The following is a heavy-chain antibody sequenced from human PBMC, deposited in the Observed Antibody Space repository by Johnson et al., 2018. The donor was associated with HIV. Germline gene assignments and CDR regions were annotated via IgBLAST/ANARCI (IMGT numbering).Heavy chain of an antibody. CDR2: INWNGGST. J-gene: IGHJ3*02. CDR1: GFTFDDYG. Sequence: VQLVESGGGVVRPGGSLRLSCAASGFTFDDYGVSWVRQAPGKGLEWVSGINWNGGSTGYAASVKGRFTTSRENYKNSFYLHMNSLRAGDTAVYYCARRSITSDGFDIWGQGTMVTVSS. V-gene: IGHV3-20*04. CDR3: ARRSITSDGFDI. D-gene: IGHD2-2*01.